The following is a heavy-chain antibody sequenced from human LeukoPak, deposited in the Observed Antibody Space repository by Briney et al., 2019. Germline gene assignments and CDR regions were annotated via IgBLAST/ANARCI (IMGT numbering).Heavy chain of an antibody. CDR2: IKEDGSEK. V-gene: IGHV3-7*01. Sequence: GGSLRLSCAASGFTVSSNYMSWVRQAPGKGLEWVANIKEDGSEKYYVDSVKGRFTISRDNDKNSLYLQMNSLRAEDTAVYYCARLNYHDNKGPDAFDIWGQGTMVTVSS. CDR1: GFTVSSNY. D-gene: IGHD3-22*01. CDR3: ARLNYHDNKGPDAFDI. J-gene: IGHJ3*02.